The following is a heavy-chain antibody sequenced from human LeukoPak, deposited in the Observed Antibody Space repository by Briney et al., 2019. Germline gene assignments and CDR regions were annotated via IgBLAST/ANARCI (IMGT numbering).Heavy chain of an antibody. CDR2: ISGSGGST. Sequence: GGSLRLSCAASGFTFSSYAMSWVRQAPGKGLQWVTGISGSGGSTYYADSVKGRFTISRDNSKNTLYLQMNSLRAEDTAVYYCAKHGFGVFEGYWGQGTLVTVSS. CDR3: AKHGFGVFEGY. CDR1: GFTFSSYA. V-gene: IGHV3-23*01. J-gene: IGHJ4*02. D-gene: IGHD3-10*01.